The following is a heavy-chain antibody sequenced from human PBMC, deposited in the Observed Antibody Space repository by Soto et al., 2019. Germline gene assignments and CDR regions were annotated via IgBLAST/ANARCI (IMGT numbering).Heavy chain of an antibody. CDR1: GCSISSYY. CDR2: IYYSGST. CDR3: ARQKYDYGDLDY. V-gene: IGHV4-59*08. D-gene: IGHD4-17*01. Sequence: SETLSLTCTVSGCSISSYYWSWIRQPPGKGLEWIGYIYYSGSTNYNPSLKSRVTISVDTSKNQFSLKLSSVTAADTAVYYCARQKYDYGDLDYWGQGTLVTVSS. J-gene: IGHJ4*02.